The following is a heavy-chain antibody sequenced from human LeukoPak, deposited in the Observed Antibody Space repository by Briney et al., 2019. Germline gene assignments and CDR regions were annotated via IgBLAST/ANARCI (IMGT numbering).Heavy chain of an antibody. D-gene: IGHD4-23*01. CDR3: ARFTVVTPIDAFDI. J-gene: IGHJ3*02. Sequence: SETLSLTCAVYGGSFSGYYWSWIRQPPGKGLEWIGEINHSGSTNYDPSLKSRVTISVDTSKNHFSLKLSSVTAADTAVYYCARFTVVTPIDAFDIWGQGTMVTVSS. V-gene: IGHV4-34*01. CDR2: INHSGST. CDR1: GGSFSGYY.